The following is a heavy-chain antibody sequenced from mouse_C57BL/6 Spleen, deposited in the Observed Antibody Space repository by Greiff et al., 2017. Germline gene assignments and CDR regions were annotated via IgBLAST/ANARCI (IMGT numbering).Heavy chain of an antibody. CDR2: IDPSDSYT. CDR3: ARQGYGYDGAWFAY. CDR1: GYTFTSYW. Sequence: QVQLQQPGAELVMPGASVKLSCKASGYTFTSYWMHWVKQRPGQGLEWIGEIDPSDSYTNYNQKFKGKSTLTVDKSSSTAYMQLSSLTSEDSAVYYCARQGYGYDGAWFAYWGQGTLVTVSA. V-gene: IGHV1-69*01. J-gene: IGHJ3*01. D-gene: IGHD2-14*01.